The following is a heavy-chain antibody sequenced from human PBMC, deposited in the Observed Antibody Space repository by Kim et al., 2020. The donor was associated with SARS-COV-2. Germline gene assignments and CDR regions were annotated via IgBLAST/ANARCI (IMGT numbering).Heavy chain of an antibody. J-gene: IGHJ6*01. CDR1: GFTFSSYS. CDR2: ISSSSSYI. V-gene: IGHV3-21*01. D-gene: IGHD3-3*01. Sequence: GGSLRLSCAASGFTFSSYSMNWVRQAPGKGLEWVSSISSSSSYIYYADSVKGRFTISRDNAKNSLYLQMNSLRAEDTAVYYCARGFPYDFWSGYYNGVCEYYGMDVGGESTAVTVPS. CDR3: ARGFPYDFWSGYYNGVCEYYGMDV.